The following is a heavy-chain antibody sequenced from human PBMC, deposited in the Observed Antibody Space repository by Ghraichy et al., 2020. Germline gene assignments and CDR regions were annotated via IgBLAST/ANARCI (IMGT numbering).Heavy chain of an antibody. CDR2: ISGSGGST. CDR3: AKVPGIAAAGTIWDWFDP. CDR1: GFTFSSYA. D-gene: IGHD6-13*01. V-gene: IGHV3-23*01. Sequence: GGSLRLSCAASGFTFSSYAMSWVRQAPGKGLEWVSAISGSGGSTYYADSVKGRFTISRDNSKNTLYLQMNSLRAEDTAVYYCAKVPGIAAAGTIWDWFDPWGQGTLVTVSS. J-gene: IGHJ5*02.